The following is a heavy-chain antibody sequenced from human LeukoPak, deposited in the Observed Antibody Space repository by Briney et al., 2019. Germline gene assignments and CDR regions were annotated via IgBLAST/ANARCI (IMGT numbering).Heavy chain of an antibody. V-gene: IGHV1-18*01. Sequence: ASVKVSCKASGYTFTSYGISWVRQAPGQGLEWMGWISAYNGNTNYAQKLQGRVTMTTDTSTSTAYMELRSLRSDDTAVYYCARDYSSGWYYGYYYYYGMDVWGQGTTVTVSS. D-gene: IGHD6-19*01. CDR2: ISAYNGNT. J-gene: IGHJ6*02. CDR1: GYTFTSYG. CDR3: ARDYSSGWYYGYYYYYGMDV.